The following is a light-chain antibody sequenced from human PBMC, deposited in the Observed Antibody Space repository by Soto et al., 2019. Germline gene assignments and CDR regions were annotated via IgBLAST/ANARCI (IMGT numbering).Light chain of an antibody. V-gene: IGKV3-15*01. Sequence: EIVLTQSPVTLSVSPGERATVSCRASQSVRNNLNWYQKKPGQAPRLLIHGASTRATGIPARFSGSGSGKEFTLTIISMQYEDYAVYFCQQYDNWPQYTFGQGTKVEVK. J-gene: IGKJ2*01. CDR1: QSVRNN. CDR2: GAS. CDR3: QQYDNWPQYT.